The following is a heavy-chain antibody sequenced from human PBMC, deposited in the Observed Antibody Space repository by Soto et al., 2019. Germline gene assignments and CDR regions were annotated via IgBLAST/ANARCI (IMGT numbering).Heavy chain of an antibody. V-gene: IGHV1-69*12. J-gene: IGHJ2*01. CDR2: ITPIFGTP. D-gene: IGHD6-19*01. CDR3: AQTLGLAVSGPGRFDL. Sequence: QVQLVQSGTEVKKPGSSVKVSCKASGGTFSRYAINWVRQAPGQGLEWMGGITPIFGTPNYAQKFQGRVTITGDGSTKTAYMELRRLRFEDTAVYYCAQTLGLAVSGPGRFDLWGRGTLVTVTS. CDR1: GGTFSRYA.